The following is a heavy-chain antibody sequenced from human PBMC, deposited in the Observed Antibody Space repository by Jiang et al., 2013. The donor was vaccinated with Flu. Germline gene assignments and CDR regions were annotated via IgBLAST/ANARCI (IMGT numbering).Heavy chain of an antibody. J-gene: IGHJ4*01. D-gene: IGHD3-10*01. CDR1: GFTFSSYA. CDR3: AKDAVRGVPRHPFFDY. V-gene: IGHV3-23*01. CDR2: ISASGIST. Sequence: LVQRGGSLRLSCVASGFTFSSYAMSWVRQAPGKGLEWVSSISASGISTYYADSVKGRFTISRDTSKNTLYLQMDSLRAEDTAVYFCAKDAVRGVPRHPFFDYWGHGTLVTVSS.